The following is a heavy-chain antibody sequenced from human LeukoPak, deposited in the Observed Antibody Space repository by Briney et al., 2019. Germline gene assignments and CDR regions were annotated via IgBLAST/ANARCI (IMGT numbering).Heavy chain of an antibody. Sequence: GGSLRLSCAASGFAFSSYDMHWVRQATGKGLEWVSAIGTAGDTYYPGSVKGRFTISRENAKNSLYLQMNSLRAGDTAVYYCARGIGNDFYYYGMDVWGQGTTVTVSS. J-gene: IGHJ6*02. CDR1: GFAFSSYD. CDR2: IGTAGDT. V-gene: IGHV3-13*01. D-gene: IGHD3/OR15-3a*01. CDR3: ARGIGNDFYYYGMDV.